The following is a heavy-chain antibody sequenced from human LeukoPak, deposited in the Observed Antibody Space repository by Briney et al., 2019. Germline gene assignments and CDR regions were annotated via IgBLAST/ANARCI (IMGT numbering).Heavy chain of an antibody. D-gene: IGHD2-15*01. V-gene: IGHV2-70*01. CDR3: ARMGGGCYSDLYYFDY. CDR2: IDWDDDK. J-gene: IGHJ4*02. CDR1: GFSLSTSGMC. Sequence: SGPTLVKPTQTLTLTCTFSGFSLSTSGMCVSWIRQPPGKDLEWLALIDWDDDKYYSTSLKTRLTISKDTSKNQVVLTMTNMDPVDTATYYCARMGGGCYSDLYYFDYWGQGTLVTVSS.